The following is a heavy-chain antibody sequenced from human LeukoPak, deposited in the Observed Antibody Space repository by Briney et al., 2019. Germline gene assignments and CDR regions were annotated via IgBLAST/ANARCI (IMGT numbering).Heavy chain of an antibody. CDR3: ASKTTAAAGTFDY. J-gene: IGHJ4*02. CDR2: IHHSGSA. D-gene: IGHD6-13*01. CDR1: GGSISSSNW. Sequence: PSETLSLTCAVSGGSISSSNWWSWVRQPPGKGLEWIGEIHHSGSANYNPSLKSRVTISVDKSKNQFSLKLSSVTVADTALYYCASKTTAAAGTFDYWGQGTLVTVSS. V-gene: IGHV4-4*02.